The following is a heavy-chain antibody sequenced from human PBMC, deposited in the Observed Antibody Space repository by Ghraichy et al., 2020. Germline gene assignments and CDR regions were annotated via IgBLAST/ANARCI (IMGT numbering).Heavy chain of an antibody. CDR3: ARGPLAVAGLYYFDY. CDR2: IYSSGST. Sequence: SETLSLTCIVSGGSISSYYWSWIRQPPGKGLEWIAYIYSSGSTSYNPSLKSRVAISADTSKNQFSLKLTSVTAADTAVYYCARGPLAVAGLYYFDYWGQGTLVTVSS. V-gene: IGHV4-59*01. CDR1: GGSISSYY. D-gene: IGHD6-19*01. J-gene: IGHJ4*02.